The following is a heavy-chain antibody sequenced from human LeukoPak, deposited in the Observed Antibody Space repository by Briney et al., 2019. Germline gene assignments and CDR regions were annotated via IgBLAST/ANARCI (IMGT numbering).Heavy chain of an antibody. D-gene: IGHD6-13*01. Sequence: PGGSLRLSCAASGFTFSSFAMHWVRQAPGKGLEWVSDISAGGDNTYYADSVKGRFTISRDNSKNTLYLQMNSLRAEDTAVYYCAKAFVIVAAAPQPLYWGQGTLVTVSS. CDR1: GFTFSSFA. CDR3: AKAFVIVAAAPQPLY. CDR2: ISAGGDNT. V-gene: IGHV3-23*01. J-gene: IGHJ4*02.